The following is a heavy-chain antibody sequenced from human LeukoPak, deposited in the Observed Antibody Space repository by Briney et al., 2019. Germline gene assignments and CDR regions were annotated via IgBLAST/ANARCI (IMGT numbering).Heavy chain of an antibody. V-gene: IGHV3-30*18. CDR2: ISYDGSNK. Sequence: GALRLSCAASGFTFSSYGMHWVRQAPGKGLEWVAVISYDGSNKYYADSVKGRSTISRDNSKNTLYLQMNSLRAEDTAVYYCAKDRVSSGWLRLFDYWGQGTLVTVSS. J-gene: IGHJ4*02. CDR3: AKDRVSSGWLRLFDY. CDR1: GFTFSSYG. D-gene: IGHD6-19*01.